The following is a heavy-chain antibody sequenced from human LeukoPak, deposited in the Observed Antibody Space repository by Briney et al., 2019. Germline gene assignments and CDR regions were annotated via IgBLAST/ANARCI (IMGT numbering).Heavy chain of an antibody. J-gene: IGHJ4*02. Sequence: GASVKVSCKASGYTFTGYYMHWVRQAPGQGLEWMGWINPNSGGTNYAQKFQGRVTMTRDTSISTAYMALSRLRSDDTAVYYCARLGGGGATKSLPGAVFDYWGQGTLVTVSS. D-gene: IGHD1-26*01. V-gene: IGHV1-2*02. CDR1: GYTFTGYY. CDR2: INPNSGGT. CDR3: ARLGGGGATKSLPGAVFDY.